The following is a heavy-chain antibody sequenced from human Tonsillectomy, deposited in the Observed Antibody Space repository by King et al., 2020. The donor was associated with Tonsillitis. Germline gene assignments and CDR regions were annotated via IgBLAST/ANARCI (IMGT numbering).Heavy chain of an antibody. CDR1: GFTFSDYY. J-gene: IGHJ6*03. CDR2: ISSSGSTI. Sequence: VQLVQSGGGLVKPGGSLRLSCAASGFTFSDYYMSWIRQAPGKGLEWVSYISSSGSTIYYAYSVKGRFTISRHNAKNSLYLQMNSLRAEDTAVYYCARVFREWLPVYYYMDVWGKGTTVTVSS. V-gene: IGHV3-11*01. D-gene: IGHD5-12*01. CDR3: ARVFREWLPVYYYMDV.